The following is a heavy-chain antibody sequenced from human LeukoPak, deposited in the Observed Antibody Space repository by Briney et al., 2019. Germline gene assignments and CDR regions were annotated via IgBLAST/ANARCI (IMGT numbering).Heavy chain of an antibody. V-gene: IGHV3-23*01. Sequence: GGSLRLSCAASGFTFSDFAMHWLRQAPGKGLEWVSAFSATDGSAQYAESVEGRFTISRDNSKNTLFLQMNSLRAEDTAVYYCARSPGGQWDAFNIWGQGTVVTVSS. CDR1: GFTFSDFA. J-gene: IGHJ3*02. D-gene: IGHD3-16*01. CDR3: ARSPGGQWDAFNI. CDR2: FSATDGSA.